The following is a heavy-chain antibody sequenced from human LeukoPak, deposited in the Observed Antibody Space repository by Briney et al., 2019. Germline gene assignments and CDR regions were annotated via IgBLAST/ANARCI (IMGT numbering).Heavy chain of an antibody. V-gene: IGHV1-2*02. CDR2: INPNSGGT. D-gene: IGHD3-10*01. Sequence: ASVKVSCKASGYTFTGYYMHWVRQAPGQGLEWMGWINPNSGGTNYAQTFQGRVTMTRDTSISTAYMELSRLRSEDTAVYYCARRHTMVREAGYYYYMDVWGKGTTVTISS. CDR1: GYTFTGYY. J-gene: IGHJ6*03. CDR3: ARRHTMVREAGYYYYMDV.